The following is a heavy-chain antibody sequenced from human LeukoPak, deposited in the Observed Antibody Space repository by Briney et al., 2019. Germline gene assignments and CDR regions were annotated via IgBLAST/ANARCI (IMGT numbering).Heavy chain of an antibody. CDR1: GGSVTSTNW. J-gene: IGHJ6*03. Sequence: SETLSLTCDVSGGSVTSTNWWSWVRQSPGKGLEWIGEIYYTGTVNYNASLESRVTMSVDKSKNQFSLKLSSVTAADTAVYYCARFLADKYVVGDYMDVWGKGTTVTVSS. CDR2: IYYTGTV. D-gene: IGHD3-16*01. V-gene: IGHV4-4*02. CDR3: ARFLADKYVVGDYMDV.